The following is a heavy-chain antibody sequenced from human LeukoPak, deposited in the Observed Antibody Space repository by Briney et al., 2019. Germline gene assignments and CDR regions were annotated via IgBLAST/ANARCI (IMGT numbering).Heavy chain of an antibody. J-gene: IGHJ6*02. V-gene: IGHV3-7*03. CDR3: ARDMLEYYDFWSGYFGYYYYGMDV. D-gene: IGHD3-3*01. CDR2: IKQDGSEK. CDR1: GFTFSSYW. Sequence: GGSLRLSYAASGFTFSSYWMSWVRQAPGKGLEWVANIKQDGSEKYYVDSVKGRFTISRDNAKNSLYLQMNSLRAEDTAVYYCARDMLEYYDFWSGYFGYYYYGMDVWGQGTTVTVSS.